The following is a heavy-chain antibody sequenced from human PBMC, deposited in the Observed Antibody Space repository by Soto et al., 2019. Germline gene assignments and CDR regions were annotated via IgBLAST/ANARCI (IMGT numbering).Heavy chain of an antibody. J-gene: IGHJ6*03. CDR1: GFTFSSYA. V-gene: IGHV3-23*01. CDR3: AKDLSGAYYYYYYYMDV. Sequence: GGSLSLSCAASGFTFSSYAMSWVRQAPGKGLEWVSAISGSGGSTYYADSVKGRFTISRDNSKNTLYLQMNSLRAEDTAVYYCAKDLSGAYYYYYYYMDVWGKGTTVTVSS. CDR2: ISGSGGST. D-gene: IGHD7-27*01.